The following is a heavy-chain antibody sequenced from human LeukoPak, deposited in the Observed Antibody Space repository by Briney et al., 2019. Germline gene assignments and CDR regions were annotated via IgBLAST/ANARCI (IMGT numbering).Heavy chain of an antibody. Sequence: QPGGSLRLSCAASGFTFSSYSMNWVRQAPGKGLEWVSHISSSSSTIYYADSVKGRFTISRDNAKNSLYLQMNSLRDEDTAVYYCARDLLEDSGSYYVGAFDIWGQGTMVTVSS. CDR1: GFTFSSYS. J-gene: IGHJ3*02. CDR2: ISSSSSTI. V-gene: IGHV3-48*02. D-gene: IGHD1-26*01. CDR3: ARDLLEDSGSYYVGAFDI.